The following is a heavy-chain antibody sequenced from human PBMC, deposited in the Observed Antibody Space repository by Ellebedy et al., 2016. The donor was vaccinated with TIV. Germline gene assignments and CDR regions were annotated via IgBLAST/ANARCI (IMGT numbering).Heavy chain of an antibody. D-gene: IGHD3-3*01. Sequence: SETLSLXCAVYGGSFSGYYWSWIRQPPGKGLEWIGEINHSGSTNYNPSLKSRVTISVDTSKNQFSLKLSSVTAADTAVYYCARGAAVWSGYYSVSYYYYMDVWGKGTTVTVSS. CDR2: INHSGST. CDR3: ARGAAVWSGYYSVSYYYYMDV. J-gene: IGHJ6*03. CDR1: GGSFSGYY. V-gene: IGHV4-34*01.